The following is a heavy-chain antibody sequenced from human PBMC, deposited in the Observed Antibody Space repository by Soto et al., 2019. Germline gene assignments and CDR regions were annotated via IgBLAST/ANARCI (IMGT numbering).Heavy chain of an antibody. Sequence: QVQLVESGGGVVQPGRSLGLSCAASGFTFNTYGMHWVRQAPGKGLEWVAAISYDGINKYYVDSVKGRFTISRDNSKNRLYEQMNSLRAEDTALYYCARRHQPTRGIHWYFELWGRGRLVTVSS. CDR3: ARRHQPTRGIHWYFEL. D-gene: IGHD1-26*01. CDR2: ISYDGINK. CDR1: GFTFNTYG. J-gene: IGHJ2*01. V-gene: IGHV3-30*03.